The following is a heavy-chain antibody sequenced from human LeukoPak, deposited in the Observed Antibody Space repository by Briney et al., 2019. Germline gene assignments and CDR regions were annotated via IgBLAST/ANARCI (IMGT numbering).Heavy chain of an antibody. CDR3: ALRTTYDSSGYSPPLIRS. CDR1: GFTFSSYS. CDR2: ISSSSSTI. J-gene: IGHJ5*02. Sequence: PGGSLRLSCAASGFTFSSYSMNWVRQAPGKGLEWVSYISSSSSTIYYADSVKGRFTISRDNAKNSLYLQMNSLRVEDTAVYYCALRTTYDSSGYSPPLIRSWGQGTLVTVSS. D-gene: IGHD3-22*01. V-gene: IGHV3-48*01.